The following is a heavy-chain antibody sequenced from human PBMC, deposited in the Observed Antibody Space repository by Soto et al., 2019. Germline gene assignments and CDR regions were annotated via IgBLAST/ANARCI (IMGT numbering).Heavy chain of an antibody. CDR2: IWYDGSNK. J-gene: IGHJ4*02. CDR1: GFTFSSYG. D-gene: IGHD6-13*01. CDR3: ARVARPGIAAATIPFGGY. V-gene: IGHV3-33*01. Sequence: GGSLRLSCAASGFTFSSYGMHWVRQAPGKGLEWVAVIWYDGSNKYYADSVKGRFTISRDNSKNTLYLQMNSLRAEDTAVYYCARVARPGIAAATIPFGGYWGQGTLVTVSS.